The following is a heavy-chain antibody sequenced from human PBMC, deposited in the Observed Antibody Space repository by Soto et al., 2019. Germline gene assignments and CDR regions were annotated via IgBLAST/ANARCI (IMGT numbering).Heavy chain of an antibody. J-gene: IGHJ4*02. Sequence: EVQLVECGGGLVQPGRSLRLSCAASGFTFDDYAMHWVRQAPGKGLEWVSGMSWNSGTIAYADSVKGRFTVSRDNAKNSLYLQMNSLRADDTAVYYCAKDIRRGFSSAWGDWGQGALVTVSS. D-gene: IGHD6-19*01. CDR1: GFTFDDYA. CDR2: MSWNSGTI. V-gene: IGHV3-9*01. CDR3: AKDIRRGFSSAWGD.